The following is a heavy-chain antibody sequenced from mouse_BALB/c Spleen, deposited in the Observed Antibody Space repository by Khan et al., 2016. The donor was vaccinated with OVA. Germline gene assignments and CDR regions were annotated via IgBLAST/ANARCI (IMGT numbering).Heavy chain of an antibody. Sequence: QVQLKESGPGLVAPSQSLSITCTVSGFSLTDYGVSWIRQPPGKGLEWLGILWGGGSTYYNSALKSRLSISKDNSKSQVFLQMISLPTDDTARYYWAKPFYAHYYAMDYWGQGTSVTVSS. CDR2: LWGGGST. CDR1: GFSLTDYG. V-gene: IGHV2-6-5*01. J-gene: IGHJ4*01. CDR3: AKPFYAHYYAMDY. D-gene: IGHD1-1*01.